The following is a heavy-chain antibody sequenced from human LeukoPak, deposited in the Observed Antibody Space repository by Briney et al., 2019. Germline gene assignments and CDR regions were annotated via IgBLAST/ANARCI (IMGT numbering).Heavy chain of an antibody. D-gene: IGHD1-14*01. Sequence: SETLSLTCTVSSGSVNIGASYWSWVRQPPGKGLEWIGEIYHSGSTNYNPSLKSRVTISVDTSKNQFSLKLSSVTAADTAVYYCARLGSGTTPQPIDYWGQGTLVTVSS. V-gene: IGHV4-39*01. CDR1: SGSVNIGASY. CDR2: IYHSGST. CDR3: ARLGSGTTPQPIDY. J-gene: IGHJ4*02.